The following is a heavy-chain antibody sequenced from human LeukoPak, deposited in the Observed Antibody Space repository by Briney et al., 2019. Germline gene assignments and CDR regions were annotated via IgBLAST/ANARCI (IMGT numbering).Heavy chain of an antibody. D-gene: IGHD6-19*01. CDR1: GFTFSSYG. V-gene: IGHV3-33*01. CDR3: ARGGYSSGWYRD. Sequence: GRSLRLSCAASGFTFSSYGMHWVRQAPGKGLEWVAVIWYDGSNKYYADSVKGRFTISRDNSKNTLYLQMNSLRAEDTAVYYCARGGYSSGWYRDWGQGTLVTVSS. J-gene: IGHJ4*02. CDR2: IWYDGSNK.